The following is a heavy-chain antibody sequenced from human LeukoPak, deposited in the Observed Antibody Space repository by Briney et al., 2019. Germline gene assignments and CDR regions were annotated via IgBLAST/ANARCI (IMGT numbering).Heavy chain of an antibody. CDR3: VRDSAGDIVVVSGAAPPF. D-gene: IGHD2-2*01. V-gene: IGHV3-7*01. CDR2: IRQDGGER. CDR1: GFTFNKFW. Sequence: GGSLRLSCTASGFTFNKFWMTWVRQAPGKGLEWVANIRQDGGERYYVDSVKGRFTISRDNVKKSLYLQMNSLRAEDTAVHYCVRDSAGDIVVVSGAAPPFWGQGTLVTVSS. J-gene: IGHJ4*02.